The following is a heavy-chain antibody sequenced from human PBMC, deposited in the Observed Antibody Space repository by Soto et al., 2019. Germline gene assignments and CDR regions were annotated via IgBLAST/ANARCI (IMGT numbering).Heavy chain of an antibody. V-gene: IGHV1-69*12. Sequence: QVQLVQSGAEVKKPGSSVKVSCKASGGTFSSYAITWVRQAPGQGLERMGGIIPIFGTANYAQKFQGRVTITADESTSTAYMELSSLRSEDTAVYYCARFLSSGWYEVDYWGQGTLVTVSS. D-gene: IGHD6-19*01. CDR3: ARFLSSGWYEVDY. J-gene: IGHJ4*02. CDR2: IIPIFGTA. CDR1: GGTFSSYA.